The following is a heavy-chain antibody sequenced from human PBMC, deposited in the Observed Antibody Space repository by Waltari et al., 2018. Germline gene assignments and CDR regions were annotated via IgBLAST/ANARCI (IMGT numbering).Heavy chain of an antibody. D-gene: IGHD4-17*01. CDR3: ASTSVTTVTTRDY. J-gene: IGHJ4*02. Sequence: QVQLQDSGPGLVKPSQTLSLTCTVSGGSITSGSYYGSWIRQPAGKGLDWIGRNYTSGSTNYNPSLKSRVTISVDTSKNQCSLKLSSVTAADTAVYYCASTSVTTVTTRDYWGQGTLVTVSS. CDR2: NYTSGST. CDR1: GGSITSGSYY. V-gene: IGHV4-61*02.